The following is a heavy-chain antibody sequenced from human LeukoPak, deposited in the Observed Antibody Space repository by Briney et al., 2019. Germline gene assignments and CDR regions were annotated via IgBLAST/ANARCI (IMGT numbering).Heavy chain of an antibody. CDR3: ARWGIAAAGTHAFDI. D-gene: IGHD6-13*01. J-gene: IGHJ3*02. V-gene: IGHV4-4*07. CDR2: IYTSGST. CDR1: GGSISSYY. Sequence: PSETLSLTCTVSGGSISSYYWSWIRQPPGKGLEWIGRIYTSGSTNYNPSLKSRVTMSVDTSKNQFSLKLSSVTAADTAVYYCARWGIAAAGTHAFDIWGQGTMVTVSS.